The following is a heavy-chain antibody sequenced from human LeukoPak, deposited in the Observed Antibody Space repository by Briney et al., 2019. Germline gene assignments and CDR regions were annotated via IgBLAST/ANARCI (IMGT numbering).Heavy chain of an antibody. V-gene: IGHV1-3*01. CDR3: ARRMWKPRGYCSSTSCYTNAFDI. Sequence: ASVKVSCKASGYTFTRYAMHWVRQAPGQRLEWMGWINAGNGNTKYSQKFQGRVTITRDTSASTAYMELSSLRSEDTAVYYCARRMWKPRGYCSSTSCYTNAFDIWGQGTMVTVSS. CDR2: INAGNGNT. J-gene: IGHJ3*02. D-gene: IGHD2-2*02. CDR1: GYTFTRYA.